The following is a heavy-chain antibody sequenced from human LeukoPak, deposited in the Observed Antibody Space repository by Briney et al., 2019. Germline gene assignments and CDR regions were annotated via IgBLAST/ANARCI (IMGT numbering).Heavy chain of an antibody. CDR1: GGSISSSRYY. Sequence: SETLSLTCTVSGGSISSSRYYWGWIRQPPGKGLEWIGSIYYSGSTYYNPSLKSRVTMSVDTSKNQFSLKLSSVTAVDTAVYYCARDRYYYGSGSYPYMDVWGKGTTVTISS. D-gene: IGHD3-10*01. V-gene: IGHV4-39*07. CDR3: ARDRYYYGSGSYPYMDV. CDR2: IYYSGST. J-gene: IGHJ6*03.